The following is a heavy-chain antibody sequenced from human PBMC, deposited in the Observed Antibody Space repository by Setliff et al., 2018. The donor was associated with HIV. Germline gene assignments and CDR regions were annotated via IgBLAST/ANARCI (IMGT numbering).Heavy chain of an antibody. D-gene: IGHD2-21*01. Sequence: PSETLSLTCTVSGDSISDNYWNWIRQPAGKGLEWIGRVSASGRTNANSSLKTRVNVSVYTSQSQFSLKLTSLTAADTAVYSCARSYGPGLDGSFDYWGLGIPVTVSS. V-gene: IGHV4-4*07. CDR1: GDSISDNY. CDR3: ARSYGPGLDGSFDY. J-gene: IGHJ4*02. CDR2: VSASGRT.